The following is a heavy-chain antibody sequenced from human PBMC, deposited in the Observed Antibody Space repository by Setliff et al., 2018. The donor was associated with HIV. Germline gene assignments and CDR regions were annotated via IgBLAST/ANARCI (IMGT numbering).Heavy chain of an antibody. CDR3: ARALSYSGWRTQYFDC. Sequence: GGSLRLSCAASGFTFNRNCMSWVRQVPGKGLEWVATIKQDESERHYVDSVKGRFTISRDNAENSLYLQMNSLTAEDTAVYYCARALSYSGWRTQYFDCWGQGTLVTVSS. J-gene: IGHJ4*02. CDR1: GFTFNRNC. D-gene: IGHD6-19*01. CDR2: IKQDESER. V-gene: IGHV3-7*03.